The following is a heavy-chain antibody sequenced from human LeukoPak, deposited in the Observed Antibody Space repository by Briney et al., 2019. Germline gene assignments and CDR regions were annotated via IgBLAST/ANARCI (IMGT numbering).Heavy chain of an antibody. CDR1: GYTFTGYY. D-gene: IGHD2-2*01. CDR2: INPNSGGT. Sequence: GASVKVSCKASGYTFTGYYMHWVRQAPGQGLEWMGWINPNSGGTNYAQKFQGRVTMTRDTSISTAYMELSRLRSDDTAVYYSARGPCSSTSCYFDYWGQGTLVTVSS. V-gene: IGHV1-2*02. CDR3: ARGPCSSTSCYFDY. J-gene: IGHJ4*02.